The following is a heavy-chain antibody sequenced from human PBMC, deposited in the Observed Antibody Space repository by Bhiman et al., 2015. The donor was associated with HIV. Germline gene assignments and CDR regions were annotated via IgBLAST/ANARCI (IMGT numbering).Heavy chain of an antibody. V-gene: IGHV3-21*01. CDR3: TRDRGYSDGSEEFDY. Sequence: EVQLVESGGGLVQPGGSLRLSCAASGFTFSSYWMSWVRQAPGKGLEWVSSVTSSSTYISYADSVKGRFTISRDSSKNTVFLQMNSLRADDTALYYCTRDRGYSDGSEEFDYWGPGTLVTVSS. J-gene: IGHJ4*02. CDR1: GFTFSSYW. D-gene: IGHD3-22*01. CDR2: VTSSSTYI.